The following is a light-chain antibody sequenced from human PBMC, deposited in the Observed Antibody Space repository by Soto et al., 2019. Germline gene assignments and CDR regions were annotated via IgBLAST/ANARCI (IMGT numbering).Light chain of an antibody. CDR1: QSISNY. J-gene: IGKJ4*01. CDR3: QQSFSIPPLS. CDR2: DAS. V-gene: IGKV1-39*01. Sequence: DIQLTQSPSSLSASVGDRVTITCRASQSISNYLNWYQQKPGKAPKVLIYDASSLHSGVPSRFSGSGSGTDFTLTISSLQPEDFATYYCQQSFSIPPLSFGGGTKVEIK.